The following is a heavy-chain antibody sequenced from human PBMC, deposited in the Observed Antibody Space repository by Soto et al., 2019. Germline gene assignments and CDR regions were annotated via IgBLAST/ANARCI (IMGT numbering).Heavy chain of an antibody. CDR1: GASINSAEYY. V-gene: IGHV4-39*02. CDR3: ARDKITGLFDY. J-gene: IGHJ4*02. CDR2: IYYTGNT. D-gene: IGHD2-8*02. Sequence: PSETLSLTCTVSGASINSAEYYWGWIRQPPGKGLEWIGNIYYTGNTYYNPSLRSRVTLSTDTFENQFSLKLTSVTAADTAVYYCARDKITGLFDYWGQGTLVTVSS.